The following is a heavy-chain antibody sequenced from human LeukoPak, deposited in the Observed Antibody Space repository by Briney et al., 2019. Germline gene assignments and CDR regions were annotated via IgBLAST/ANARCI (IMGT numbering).Heavy chain of an antibody. D-gene: IGHD1-1*01. CDR3: AKVLYTTSWYFDL. CDR1: GFTFSSYG. Sequence: GGSLRLSCAASGFTFSSYGMHWVRQAPGKGLEWVAVISYDGSNTYYADSVKGRFTISRDNSKNTLYLQMNSLRAEDTAVYYCAKVLYTTSWYFDLWGRGTLVTVSS. V-gene: IGHV3-30*18. CDR2: ISYDGSNT. J-gene: IGHJ2*01.